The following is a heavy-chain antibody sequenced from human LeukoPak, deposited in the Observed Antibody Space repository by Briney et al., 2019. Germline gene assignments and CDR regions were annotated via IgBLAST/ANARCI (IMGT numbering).Heavy chain of an antibody. J-gene: IGHJ4*02. CDR1: GFTFSSYA. Sequence: GRSLRLSCAASGFTFSSYAMHWVRQAPGKGLEWVAVISYDGSNKYYADSVKGRFTISRDNSKNTLYLQMNSLRAEDTAVYYCAKEGVVVTASLGYWGQGTLVTVSS. V-gene: IGHV3-30*04. CDR2: ISYDGSNK. D-gene: IGHD2-21*02. CDR3: AKEGVVVTASLGY.